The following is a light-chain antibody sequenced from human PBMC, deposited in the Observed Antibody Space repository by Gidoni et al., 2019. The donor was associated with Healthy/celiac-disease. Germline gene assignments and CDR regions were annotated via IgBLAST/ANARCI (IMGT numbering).Light chain of an antibody. CDR1: QSISSSY. V-gene: IGKV3-20*01. J-gene: IGKJ1*01. CDR3: QQCGSSSWT. Sequence: EIVLTKSPGTLSLSPGERATLSCRASQSISSSYLAWYQQKPGQAPRVLMFDASSRATGIPDRFSGSGSGTDFTLTISRLEPEDFAVYYCQQCGSSSWTFGQGTKVEI. CDR2: DAS.